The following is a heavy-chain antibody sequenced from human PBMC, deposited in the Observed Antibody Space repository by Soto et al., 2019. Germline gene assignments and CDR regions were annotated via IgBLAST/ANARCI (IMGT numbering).Heavy chain of an antibody. CDR3: ARRGDGYNYYYGMDV. Sequence: PGASLKISWKGSRYSFTSYWISWVRAMPWKGLEWMGRIDPSDSYTNYSPSFQGHVTISADKSISTAYLQWSSLKASHTAMYYCARRGDGYNYYYGMDVWRQGTTVTVSS. D-gene: IGHD5-12*01. CDR1: RYSFTSYW. J-gene: IGHJ6*02. CDR2: IDPSDSYT. V-gene: IGHV5-10-1*01.